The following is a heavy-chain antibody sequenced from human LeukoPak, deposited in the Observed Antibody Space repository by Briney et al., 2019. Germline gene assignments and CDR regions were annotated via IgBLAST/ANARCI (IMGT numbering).Heavy chain of an antibody. CDR3: ARGYYYRT. V-gene: IGHV4-61*02. Sequence: SQTLSLTCTVSGGSVGSDNSYWNWIRQPAGKALEWIGRIYADGSSNYNPSLKSRVTILVATSKNQFSLRLSSMTAADTAVYYCARGYYYRTWGLGTLVTVSS. CDR2: IYADGSS. D-gene: IGHD3-10*01. J-gene: IGHJ4*02. CDR1: GGSVGSDNSY.